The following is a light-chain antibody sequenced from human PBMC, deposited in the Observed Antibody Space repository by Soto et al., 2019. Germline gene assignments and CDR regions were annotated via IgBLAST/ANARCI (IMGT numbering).Light chain of an antibody. Sequence: IVMTQSPATLSVSPGEGATLSCRASQSVSSNLAWYQQKPGQAPRLLIYGASTRATGIPARFSGSGSGTDFTLTLFSLKTEDSAVYYCQQRGEWPPGATFGQGTRLEIK. V-gene: IGKV3-15*01. J-gene: IGKJ5*01. CDR3: QQRGEWPPGAT. CDR1: QSVSSN. CDR2: GAS.